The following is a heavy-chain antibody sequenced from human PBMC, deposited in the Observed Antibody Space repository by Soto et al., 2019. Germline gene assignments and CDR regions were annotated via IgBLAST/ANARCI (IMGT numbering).Heavy chain of an antibody. CDR1: GFTFSSYG. V-gene: IGHV3-30*18. Sequence: QVQLVESGGGVVQPGRSLRLSCAASGFTFSSYGMHWVRQAPGKGLEWVAVISYDGSNKYYADSVKGRFTISRDNSKNTLYLQMHSLRAEDTAVYYCAKDRYYGSGNYGMDVWGQGTTVTVSS. CDR3: AKDRYYGSGNYGMDV. J-gene: IGHJ6*02. D-gene: IGHD3-10*01. CDR2: ISYDGSNK.